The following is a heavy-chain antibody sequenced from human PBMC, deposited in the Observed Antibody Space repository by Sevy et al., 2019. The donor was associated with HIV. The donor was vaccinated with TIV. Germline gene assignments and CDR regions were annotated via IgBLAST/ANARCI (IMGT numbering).Heavy chain of an antibody. CDR2: ISGSGGST. Sequence: GGSLRLSCAASGFSVSSYYMSWVRQAPGKGLEWVSVISGSGGSTYYADSVKGRFTIFRDNSRNTVYLQMNSLRAEDTAVYYCARRPDLGVVILTGVLDVWGQGTTVTVSS. V-gene: IGHV3-23*01. CDR3: ARRPDLGVVILTGVLDV. J-gene: IGHJ6*02. D-gene: IGHD3-3*01. CDR1: GFSVSSYY.